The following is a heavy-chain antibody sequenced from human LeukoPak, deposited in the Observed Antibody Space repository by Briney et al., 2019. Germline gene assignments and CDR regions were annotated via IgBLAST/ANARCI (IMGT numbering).Heavy chain of an antibody. J-gene: IGHJ4*02. CDR3: ARRAYSSGYYYFDY. D-gene: IGHD3-22*01. Sequence: SETLSLTCTASGGSISSYYWSWIRQPPGKGLEWIGYMYYSGSTNYNPSLKSRVTISVDTSRDQFSLQLSSVTAADTAVYYCARRAYSSGYYYFDYWGQGTLVTVSS. V-gene: IGHV4-59*08. CDR1: GGSISSYY. CDR2: MYYSGST.